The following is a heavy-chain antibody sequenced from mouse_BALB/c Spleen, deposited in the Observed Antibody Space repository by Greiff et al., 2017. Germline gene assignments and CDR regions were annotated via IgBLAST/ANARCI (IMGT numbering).Heavy chain of an antibody. CDR2: IYPGNIDT. Sequence: EVQLQQSGTVLARPGASVKMSCKASGYTFTSYWMHWVKQRPGQGLEWIGAIYPGNIDTSYNQKFKGKAKLTAVTSTSTAYMELSSLTNEDSAVYYCTEATMITTWFAYWGQGTLVTVSA. CDR1: GYTFTSYW. J-gene: IGHJ3*01. CDR3: TEATMITTWFAY. D-gene: IGHD2-4*01. V-gene: IGHV1-5*01.